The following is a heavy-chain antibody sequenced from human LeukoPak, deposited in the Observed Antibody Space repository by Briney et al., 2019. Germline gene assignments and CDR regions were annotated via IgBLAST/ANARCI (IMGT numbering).Heavy chain of an antibody. Sequence: GGSLRLSCAVSGFTFRSYGMRWVRQAPGKGLEWVSAISASGDSTYYADSVKGRFTISRDNSKNTLFLQMNSLRAEDTAVYYCATGQQVYYYYYMDVWGKGTTVTISS. V-gene: IGHV3-23*01. CDR2: ISASGDST. D-gene: IGHD6-13*01. J-gene: IGHJ6*03. CDR1: GFTFRSYG. CDR3: ATGQQVYYYYYMDV.